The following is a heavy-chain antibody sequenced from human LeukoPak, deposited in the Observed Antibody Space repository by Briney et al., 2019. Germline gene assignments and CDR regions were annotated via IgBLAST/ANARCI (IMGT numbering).Heavy chain of an antibody. Sequence: GGSLRLSCAASGFTFSSYWMSWVRQAPGKGLEWVANIKQDGSEKYYVDSVKGRFTISRDNAKNSLYLQMNSLRAEDTAVYYCARDYVDSSSWYAGDAFDIWGQGTMVTVSS. D-gene: IGHD6-13*01. CDR3: ARDYVDSSSWYAGDAFDI. V-gene: IGHV3-7*01. CDR2: IKQDGSEK. CDR1: GFTFSSYW. J-gene: IGHJ3*02.